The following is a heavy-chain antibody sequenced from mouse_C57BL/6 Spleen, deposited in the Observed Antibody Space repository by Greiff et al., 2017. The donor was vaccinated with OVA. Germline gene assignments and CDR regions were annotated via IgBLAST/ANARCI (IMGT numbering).Heavy chain of an antibody. CDR1: GYTFTSYW. CDR3: ARYDGYYDY. D-gene: IGHD2-3*01. V-gene: IGHV1-52*01. Sequence: QVQLQQPGAELVRPGSSVKLSCKASGYTFTSYWMHWVKQRPIRGLEWIGNIDPSDSETHYNQKFKDKATLTVDKSSSTAYMQLSSLTSEDSAVYYCARYDGYYDYWGQGTTLTVSS. J-gene: IGHJ2*01. CDR2: IDPSDSET.